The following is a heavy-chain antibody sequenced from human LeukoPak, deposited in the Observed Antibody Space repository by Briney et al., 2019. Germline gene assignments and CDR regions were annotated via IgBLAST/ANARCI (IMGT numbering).Heavy chain of an antibody. V-gene: IGHV1-46*01. CDR1: GYTFTSHY. Sequence: GAAVTVSCKVSGYTFTSHYMHWVRQAPGQGGEWMGTIRLGGGSTTYAPKFPGRVTMTRDTSTSTVYMELSSPRSEDTAVYYCARGPRPREILYWGQGTLVTVSP. J-gene: IGHJ4*02. CDR3: ARGPRPREILY. D-gene: IGHD1-26*01. CDR2: IRLGGGST.